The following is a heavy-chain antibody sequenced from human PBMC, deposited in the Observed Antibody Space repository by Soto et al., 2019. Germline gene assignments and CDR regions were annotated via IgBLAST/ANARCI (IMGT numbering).Heavy chain of an antibody. Sequence: GGSLRLSCAASGFNFSSHAMGWLRQAPGEGLEWVANVKQDGSETYYVDSVKGRFTISRDNAKNSLYLQMNSLRAEDTAVYYCANDYSKVDYWGQGTLVTVSS. CDR2: VKQDGSET. CDR1: GFNFSSHA. D-gene: IGHD4-4*01. CDR3: ANDYSKVDY. J-gene: IGHJ4*02. V-gene: IGHV3-7*01.